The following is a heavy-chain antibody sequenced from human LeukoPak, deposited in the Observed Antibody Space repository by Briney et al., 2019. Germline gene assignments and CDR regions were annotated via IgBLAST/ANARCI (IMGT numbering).Heavy chain of an antibody. CDR2: ISGSGGST. J-gene: IGHJ4*02. CDR3: ASFSGYYYDSSGLFDY. V-gene: IGHV3-23*01. CDR1: GFTFSSYA. Sequence: GGSLRLSRAASGFTFSSYAMSWVSQAPGKGLEWVSAISGSGGSTYYADSVKGRFTISRDNSKNTLYLQMNSLRAEDTAVYYCASFSGYYYDSSGLFDYWGQGTLVTVSS. D-gene: IGHD3-22*01.